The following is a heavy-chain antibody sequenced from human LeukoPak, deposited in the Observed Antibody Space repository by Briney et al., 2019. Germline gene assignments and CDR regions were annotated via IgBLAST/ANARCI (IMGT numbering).Heavy chain of an antibody. CDR3: ARGILQNYCYYYMDV. V-gene: IGHV4-61*08. Sequence: MTSETLSLICTVSGGSISSGGYYWSWIRQHPGKGLEWIGYIYYSGSTYYNPSLKNRVTISVDTSKNQFSLKLSSVTAADTAVYYCARGILQNYCYYYMDVWGKGTTVTVSS. CDR1: GGSISSGGYY. J-gene: IGHJ6*03. D-gene: IGHD1-1*01. CDR2: IYYSGST.